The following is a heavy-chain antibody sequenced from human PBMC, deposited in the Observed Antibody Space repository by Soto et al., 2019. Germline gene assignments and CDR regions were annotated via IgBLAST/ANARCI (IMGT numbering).Heavy chain of an antibody. V-gene: IGHV1-18*01. J-gene: IGHJ6*02. CDR1: GYTFTNFD. CDR3: ARHLLTTVATYYYYHMDV. D-gene: IGHD4-4*01. Sequence: QVQLVQSGAEVKRPGASVKVSCKASGYTFTNFDINWVRQAPGQGLEWMGWISAYNGNTNYAQKLRGRVTMTTDISTSTAYRELNGLRSDDTAVYYCARHLLTTVATYYYYHMDVWGRGTSVAVCS. CDR2: ISAYNGNT.